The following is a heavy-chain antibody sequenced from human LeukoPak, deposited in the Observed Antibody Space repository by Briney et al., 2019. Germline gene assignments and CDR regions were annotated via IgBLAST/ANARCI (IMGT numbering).Heavy chain of an antibody. J-gene: IGHJ5*02. CDR1: GGSISTYY. V-gene: IGHV4-59*01. CDR3: AREGGTYGYNWFDP. Sequence: PSETLSLTCTVSGGSISTYYWSWIRQPPGKGLEGIGYIYYSGSTNYNPSLKSRVTISVDTSKNQFSLKLSSVTAADTAVYYCAREGGTYGYNWFDPWGQGTLVTVSS. D-gene: IGHD1-26*01. CDR2: IYYSGST.